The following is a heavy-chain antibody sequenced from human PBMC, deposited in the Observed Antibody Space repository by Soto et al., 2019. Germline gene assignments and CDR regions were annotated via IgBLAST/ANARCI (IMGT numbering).Heavy chain of an antibody. Sequence: GGSLRLSCAASGFTFSSYGMHWVRQAPGKGLEWVAVISYDGSNKYYADSVKGRFTISRDNSKNTLYLQMNSLRAEDTAVYYCAKDRIVLVPAATLWGRTGTFDYWGQGTLVTVSS. CDR2: ISYDGSNK. CDR3: AKDRIVLVPAATLWGRTGTFDY. D-gene: IGHD2-2*01. CDR1: GFTFSSYG. V-gene: IGHV3-30*18. J-gene: IGHJ4*02.